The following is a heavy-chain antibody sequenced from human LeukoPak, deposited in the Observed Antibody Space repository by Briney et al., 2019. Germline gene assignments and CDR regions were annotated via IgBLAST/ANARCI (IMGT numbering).Heavy chain of an antibody. V-gene: IGHV4-59*01. D-gene: IGHD2-2*01. Sequence: SETLSLTTTVSGGSISDYYWNWIRQPPGKGLEWIGYIYYSGSTTYNPSLKSRVTMSVDTAKNQFSLKLRSVTAADTAVYYCARGDFCSSTNCYLRPMDFWGKGTTVTVSS. J-gene: IGHJ6*03. CDR2: IYYSGST. CDR3: ARGDFCSSTNCYLRPMDF. CDR1: GGSISDYY.